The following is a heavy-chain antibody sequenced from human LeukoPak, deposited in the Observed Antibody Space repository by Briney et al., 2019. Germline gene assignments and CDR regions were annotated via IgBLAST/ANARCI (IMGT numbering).Heavy chain of an antibody. J-gene: IGHJ4*02. CDR1: GFTFDEYA. D-gene: IGHD2-15*01. Sequence: GGSLRLSCAASGFTFDEYAMHWVGQARGKGLEWVSSISWNSDTIGYADSVKGRFTISRDDAKNSLYLQMNSLRAEDTALYYCAKSKRPGSYYLPIDYWGQGTLVTVSS. CDR2: ISWNSDTI. V-gene: IGHV3-9*01. CDR3: AKSKRPGSYYLPIDY.